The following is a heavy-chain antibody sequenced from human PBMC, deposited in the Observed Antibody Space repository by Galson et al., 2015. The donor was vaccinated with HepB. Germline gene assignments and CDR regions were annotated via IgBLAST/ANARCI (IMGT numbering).Heavy chain of an antibody. CDR3: AKDRIRIVPTSNYDFWSDPDY. Sequence: SLRLSCAASGFTFSSYGMHWVRQAPGKGLEWVAVISYDGSNKYYAESVKGRFTISRDNSKNTLYLQMNSLRAEDTAVYYCAKDRIRIVPTSNYDFWSDPDYWGQGTLGSVSS. J-gene: IGHJ4*02. CDR1: GFTFSSYG. V-gene: IGHV3-30*18. D-gene: IGHD3-3*01. CDR2: ISYDGSNK.